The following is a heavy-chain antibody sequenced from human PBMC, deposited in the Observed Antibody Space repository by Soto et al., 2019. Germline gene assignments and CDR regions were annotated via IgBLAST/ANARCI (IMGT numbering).Heavy chain of an antibody. V-gene: IGHV4-31*03. Sequence: SETLSLTCTVSGASIGSGSYYWSWIRQYPGEGLVWIGHIYDSGRTYYSPSLESRVSISIDTSKNEFSLTLTSVTAADTAVYYCARLTTIITGAFDDWGLGTVVTVSS. CDR2: IYDSGRT. CDR1: GASIGSGSYY. CDR3: ARLTTIITGAFDD. D-gene: IGHD7-27*01. J-gene: IGHJ4*02.